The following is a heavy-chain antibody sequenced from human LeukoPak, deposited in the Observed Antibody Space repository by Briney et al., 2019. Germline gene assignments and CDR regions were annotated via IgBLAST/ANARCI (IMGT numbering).Heavy chain of an antibody. D-gene: IGHD3-22*01. J-gene: IGHJ5*02. CDR1: GYSISSGYY. CDR2: IYYSGST. V-gene: IGHV4-38-2*02. CDR3: ARDHRIVVMPNNWFDP. Sequence: PSETLSLTCTVSGYSISSGYYWAWLRQPPGKGLEWIGSIYYSGSTYYNPSLKSRVTISVDTSKNQFSLKLSSVTAADTAVYYCARDHRIVVMPNNWFDPWGQGTLVTVSS.